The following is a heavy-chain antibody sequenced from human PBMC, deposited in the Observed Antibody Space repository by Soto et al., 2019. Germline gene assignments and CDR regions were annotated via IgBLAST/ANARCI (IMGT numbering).Heavy chain of an antibody. CDR1: GFTFSSYA. V-gene: IGHV3-23*01. Sequence: GGSLRLSCAASGFTFSSYAMSWVRRAPGKGLEWVSAISGSGGSTYYADSVKGRFTISRDNSKNTLYLQMNSLRAEDTAVYYCAKAIVAAIHSYYYGMDVWGQGTTVTVSS. J-gene: IGHJ6*02. CDR2: ISGSGGST. CDR3: AKAIVAAIHSYYYGMDV. D-gene: IGHD5-12*01.